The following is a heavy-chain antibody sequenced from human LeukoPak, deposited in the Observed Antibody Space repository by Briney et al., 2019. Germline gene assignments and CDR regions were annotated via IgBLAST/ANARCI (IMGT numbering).Heavy chain of an antibody. Sequence: GGSLRLSCAASGFTFSRYWMHWVRQAPGKGLVWVSRINSDGSSTSYADSVKGRFTISRDNAKNTVYVQMNSLRAEDTAVYYCARQYSSSSWYFDLWGRGTLVTVSS. CDR2: INSDGSST. CDR1: GFTFSRYW. CDR3: ARQYSSSSWYFDL. V-gene: IGHV3-74*01. J-gene: IGHJ2*01. D-gene: IGHD6-6*01.